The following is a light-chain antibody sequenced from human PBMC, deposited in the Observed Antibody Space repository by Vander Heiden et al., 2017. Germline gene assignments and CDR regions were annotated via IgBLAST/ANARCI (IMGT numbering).Light chain of an antibody. CDR1: SSDVGSYKF. CDR2: DAS. CDR3: SSHTSDNTIV. V-gene: IGLV2-14*01. J-gene: IGLJ1*01. Sequence: QSALTQPASGSGSPGQAIIISCIGTSSDVGSYKFVSWFQQHPGKAPKLLIYDASVRPSGVSSRFSGSKSANTASLTISGLQAEDEADYYCSSHTSDNTIVFGMGTKVTVL.